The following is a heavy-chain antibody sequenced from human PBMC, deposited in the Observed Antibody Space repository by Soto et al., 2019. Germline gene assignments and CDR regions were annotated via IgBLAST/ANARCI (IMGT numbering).Heavy chain of an antibody. D-gene: IGHD6-13*01. V-gene: IGHV3-23*01. CDR1: GFTFSSYA. CDR3: ATIAAAGIKAYYYYGMDV. J-gene: IGHJ6*02. Sequence: GGSLRLSCAASGFTFSSYAMSWVRQAPGKGLEWVSAISGSGGSTYYADSVKGRFTISRDNSKNTLYLQMNSLRAEDTAVYYCATIAAAGIKAYYYYGMDVWGQGTTVTVSS. CDR2: ISGSGGST.